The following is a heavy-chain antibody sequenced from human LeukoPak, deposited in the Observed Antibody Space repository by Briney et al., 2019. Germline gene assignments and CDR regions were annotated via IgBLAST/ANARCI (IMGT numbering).Heavy chain of an antibody. D-gene: IGHD3-16*01. J-gene: IGHJ3*02. CDR1: GFTFSSYS. CDR2: ISSSSSYI. CDR3: AREPYAGDDAFDI. Sequence: GGSLRLSCAASGFTFSSYSMNWVRQAPGKGLEWVSSISSSSSYIYYADSVKGRFTISRDNAKNSLYLQMNSLRAEDTAVYYCAREPYAGDDAFDIWGRGTMVTVSS. V-gene: IGHV3-21*01.